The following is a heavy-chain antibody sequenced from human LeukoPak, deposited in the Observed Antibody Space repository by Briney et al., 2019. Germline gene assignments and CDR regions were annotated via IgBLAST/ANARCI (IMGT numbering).Heavy chain of an antibody. V-gene: IGHV3-11*01. CDR2: VSSSATTASTK. J-gene: IGHJ4*02. CDR3: AGTDYYDSSGYYFDL. D-gene: IGHD3-22*01. CDR1: GITFSDYY. Sequence: GGSLRPSCAASGITFSDYYMSWIRQAPGKGLEWVSYVSSSATTASTKYYADSVKGRFTISRDNAKISLYLQMNSLRAEDTAVYYCAGTDYYDSSGYYFDLWGQGTLVTVSS.